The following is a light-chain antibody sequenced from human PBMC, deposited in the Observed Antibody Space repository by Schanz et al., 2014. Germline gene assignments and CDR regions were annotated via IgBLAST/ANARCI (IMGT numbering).Light chain of an antibody. CDR2: DVT. J-gene: IGLJ3*02. CDR3: GSYAGNINWV. CDR1: SSDIGRYNY. V-gene: IGLV2-8*01. Sequence: QSALTQPPSASGSPGQSVTISCTGTSSDIGRYNYVSWYQHHPGKAPKLLIYDVTKRPSGVPDRFSGSKSGNTASLTISGLQAEDEADYYCGSYAGNINWVFGGGTKLTVL.